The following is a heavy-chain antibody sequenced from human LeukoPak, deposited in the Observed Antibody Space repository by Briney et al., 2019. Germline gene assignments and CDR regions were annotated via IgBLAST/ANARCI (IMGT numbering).Heavy chain of an antibody. V-gene: IGHV3-30*03. D-gene: IGHD3-3*01. CDR3: ARGAIRFLGWSTGFDP. Sequence: PGGSLRLSCAASGFTFNNYGMHWVRQAPGKGLEWVAVISYDGSNKYYADSVKGRFTISRDNSKNTLYLQMSSLRAEDTAVYYCARGAIRFLGWSTGFDPWGQGTLVTVSS. CDR1: GFTFNNYG. CDR2: ISYDGSNK. J-gene: IGHJ5*02.